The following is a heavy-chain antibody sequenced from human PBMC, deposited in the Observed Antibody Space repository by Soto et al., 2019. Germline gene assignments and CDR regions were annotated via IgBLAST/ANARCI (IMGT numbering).Heavy chain of an antibody. Sequence: PSETLSLTCTVSGGSISSYYWSWIRQPRGKGLEWIGYIYYSGSTNYNPSLKSRVTISVDTSKKQFSLNLSSVTAADTAVYYCARGPTVANYYYGMDVWGQGTTVTVSS. J-gene: IGHJ6*02. CDR2: IYYSGST. D-gene: IGHD4-17*01. CDR3: ARGPTVANYYYGMDV. V-gene: IGHV4-59*01. CDR1: GGSISSYY.